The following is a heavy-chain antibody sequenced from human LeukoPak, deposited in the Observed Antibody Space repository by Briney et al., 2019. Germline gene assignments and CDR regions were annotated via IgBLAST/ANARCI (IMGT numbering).Heavy chain of an antibody. D-gene: IGHD2-15*01. CDR2: IRYDGSNK. V-gene: IGHV3-30*02. Sequence: GGSLRLSCAASGFTFSSYGMHWVRQAPGKGLEWVAFIRYDGSNKYYADSVKGRFTISRDNSKNTLYLQMNSLRAEDTAVYYCAPSYCSGGSCYSARLVDYWGQGTLVPSPQ. CDR1: GFTFSSYG. J-gene: IGHJ4*02. CDR3: APSYCSGGSCYSARLVDY.